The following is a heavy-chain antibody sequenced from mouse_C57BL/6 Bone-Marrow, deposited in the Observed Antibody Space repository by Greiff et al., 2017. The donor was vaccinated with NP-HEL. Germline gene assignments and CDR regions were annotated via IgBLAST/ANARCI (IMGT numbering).Heavy chain of an antibody. D-gene: IGHD1-1*01. CDR2: SRNKANDYTT. Sequence: EVKVVESGGGLVQSGRSLRLSCATSGFTFSDFYMEWVRQAPGKGLEWIAASRNKANDYTTEYSASVKGRFIVSRDTSQSILYLQMNALRAEDTAIYYCARGYYYGSSPYYFDYWGQGTTLTVSS. CDR3: ARGYYYGSSPYYFDY. V-gene: IGHV7-1*01. J-gene: IGHJ2*01. CDR1: GFTFSDFY.